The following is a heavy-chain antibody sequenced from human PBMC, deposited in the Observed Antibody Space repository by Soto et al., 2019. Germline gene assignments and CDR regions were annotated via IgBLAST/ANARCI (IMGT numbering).Heavy chain of an antibody. J-gene: IGHJ4*02. CDR3: ARGLPLTMDY. CDR1: GYTFTSYA. CDR2: INAGNGNT. V-gene: IGHV1-3*01. Sequence: GASVKVSCKASGYTFTSYAMHWVRQAPGQRLEWMGWINAGNGNTKYSQRFQGRVTITRDTSASTAYMELSSLRSEDTAAFYCARGLPLTMDYWGQGTLVTVSS. D-gene: IGHD2-15*01.